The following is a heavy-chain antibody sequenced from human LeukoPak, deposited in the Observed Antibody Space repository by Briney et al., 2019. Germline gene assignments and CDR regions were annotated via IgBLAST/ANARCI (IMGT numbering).Heavy chain of an antibody. CDR3: ARAFTMVRGVIIRGFWFDP. CDR2: IFYSGST. V-gene: IGHV4-39*07. J-gene: IGHJ5*02. Sequence: SETLSLTCTVSGGSISTSNYYWGWIRQPPGKGLEWIGNIFYSGSTYYSPSLRSRVTMSVDTSKNQFSLKLSSVTAADTAVYYCARAFTMVRGVIIRGFWFDPWGQGTLVTVSS. D-gene: IGHD3-10*01. CDR1: GGSISTSNYY.